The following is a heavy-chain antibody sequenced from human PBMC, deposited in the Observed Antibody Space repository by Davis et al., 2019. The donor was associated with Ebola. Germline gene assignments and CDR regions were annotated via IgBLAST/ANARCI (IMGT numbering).Heavy chain of an antibody. CDR3: AKDHLRFRDYYGMDV. Sequence: GGSLRLSCAASGFTFDDYAMHWVRQAPGKGLEWVSGISWNSGSIGYADSVKGRFTISRDNAKNSLYLQMNSLRAEDTALYYCAKDHLRFRDYYGMDVGGQGTTVTVSS. CDR2: ISWNSGSI. D-gene: IGHD3-3*01. J-gene: IGHJ6*02. V-gene: IGHV3-9*01. CDR1: GFTFDDYA.